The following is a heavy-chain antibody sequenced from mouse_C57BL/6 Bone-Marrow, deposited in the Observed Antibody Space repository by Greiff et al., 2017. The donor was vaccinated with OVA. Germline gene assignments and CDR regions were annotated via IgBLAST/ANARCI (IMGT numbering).Heavy chain of an antibody. V-gene: IGHV1-82*01. CDR2: IYPGDGDT. J-gene: IGHJ1*03. D-gene: IGHD2-3*01. CDR1: GYAFSSSW. CDR3: ARDVYDGYYLYWYFDV. Sequence: VQLQESGPELVKPGASVKISCKASGYAFSSSWMNWVKQRPGKGLEWIGRIYPGDGDTNYNGKFKGMATLTAEKSSSTAYMQLSSLTSEDSAVYFCARDVYDGYYLYWYFDVWGTGTTVTVSS.